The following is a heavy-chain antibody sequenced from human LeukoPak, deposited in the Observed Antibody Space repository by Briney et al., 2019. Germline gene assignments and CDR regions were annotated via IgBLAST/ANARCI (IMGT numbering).Heavy chain of an antibody. J-gene: IGHJ6*02. CDR1: GYTFTGYY. CDR2: INPNSGGT. CDR3: ARDLSDDFWSGYPGSYYYYGMDV. V-gene: IGHV1-2*02. D-gene: IGHD3-3*01. Sequence: ASVKVSCKASGYTFTGYYMHWVRQAPGQGLEWMGWINPNSGGTNYAQKFQGRVTMTGDTSISTAYMELSRLRSDDTAVYYCARDLSDDFWSGYPGSYYYYGMDVWGQGTTVTVSS.